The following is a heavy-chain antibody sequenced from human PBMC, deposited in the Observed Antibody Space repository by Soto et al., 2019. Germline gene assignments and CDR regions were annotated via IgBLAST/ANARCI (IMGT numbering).Heavy chain of an antibody. J-gene: IGHJ4*02. D-gene: IGHD5-18*01. CDR2: IYYSGST. CDR1: GGSISSYY. CDR3: ARHGRFGSYGFFDY. V-gene: IGHV4-59*08. Sequence: SETLSLTCTVSGGSISSYYWSWIRQPPGKGLEWIGYIYYSGSTNYNPSLKSRVTISVDTSKNQFSLKLSSVTAADTAVYYCARHGRFGSYGFFDYWGQGTLVTVS.